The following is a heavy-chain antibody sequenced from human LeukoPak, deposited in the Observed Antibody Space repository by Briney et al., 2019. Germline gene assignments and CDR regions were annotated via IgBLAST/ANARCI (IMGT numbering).Heavy chain of an antibody. D-gene: IGHD2-2*01. J-gene: IGHJ1*01. CDR1: GFTFSSYA. CDR3: AKYFLSTSCPRH. CDR2: ISGSGGST. V-gene: IGHV3-23*01. Sequence: PGGSLRLSCAASGFTFSSYAMSWVRQAPGKGLEWVSAISGSGGSTYYADSVKGRFTISRDNSKNTLYLQMNSLRAEDAAVYYCAKYFLSTSCPRHWGQGTLVTVSS.